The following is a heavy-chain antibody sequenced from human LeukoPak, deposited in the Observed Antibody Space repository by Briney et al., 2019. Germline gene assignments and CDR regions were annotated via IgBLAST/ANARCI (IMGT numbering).Heavy chain of an antibody. J-gene: IGHJ4*02. V-gene: IGHV1-69*04. CDR2: IIPIFGIA. CDR3: ARDMSGDGYNPVFDY. Sequence: SVKVSCKASGGTFSSYATSWVRQAPGQGLEWMGRIIPIFGIANYAQKFQGRVTITADKSTSTAYMELSSLRSEDTAVYYCARDMSGDGYNPVFDYWGQGTLVTVSS. D-gene: IGHD5-24*01. CDR1: GGTFSSYA.